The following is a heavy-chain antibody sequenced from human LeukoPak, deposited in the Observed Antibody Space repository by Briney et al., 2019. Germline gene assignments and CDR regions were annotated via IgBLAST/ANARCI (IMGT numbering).Heavy chain of an antibody. J-gene: IGHJ3*02. D-gene: IGHD6-6*01. CDR3: GRVGGRSKAAKGDAFDI. Sequence: GGSLRLSCAASGFTFSSYSMNWVRQAPGRGLEWVSSISSGSTYMYYADSVKGRFTISRDNAKNSMYLQMNSLRVEDTAVYYCGRVGGRSKAAKGDAFDIWGQGTMVTVSS. CDR2: ISSGSTYM. CDR1: GFTFSSYS. V-gene: IGHV3-21*01.